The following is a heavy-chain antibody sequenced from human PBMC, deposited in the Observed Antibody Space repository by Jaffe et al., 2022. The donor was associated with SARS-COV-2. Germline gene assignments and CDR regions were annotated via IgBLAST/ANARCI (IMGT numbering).Heavy chain of an antibody. CDR3: AKDSVGYYFEY. J-gene: IGHJ4*02. CDR1: GFTFSSYA. D-gene: IGHD3-22*01. V-gene: IGHV3-23*04. CDR2: VNDVSERT. Sequence: EVQLVESGGGLVQPGGSLRLSCAVSGFTFSSYAMSWVRQAPGKGLEWVSSVNDVSERTYYADSVKGRFTISRDNSKNTLYLQMNSLRAEDTAVYYCAKDSVGYYFEYWGRGTLVAVSS.